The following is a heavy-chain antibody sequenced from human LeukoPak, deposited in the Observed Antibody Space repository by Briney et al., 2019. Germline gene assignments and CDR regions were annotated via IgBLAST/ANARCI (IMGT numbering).Heavy chain of an antibody. CDR1: GFTFNSYS. CDR3: ARDLYHDSTGYIPAGDAFDI. CDR2: IRSSSTYI. V-gene: IGHV3-21*06. J-gene: IGHJ3*02. Sequence: GGSLRLSCAASGFTFNSYSMNWVRQAPGKGLEWVSSIRSSSTYIYYADSVKGRFIISRDNANNSVYLQMNSLRAEDTAVYYCARDLYHDSTGYIPAGDAFDIWGQGTMVTVSS. D-gene: IGHD3-22*01.